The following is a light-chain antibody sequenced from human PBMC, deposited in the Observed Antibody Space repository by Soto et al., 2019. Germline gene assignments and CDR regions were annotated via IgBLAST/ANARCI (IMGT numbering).Light chain of an antibody. V-gene: IGLV3-1*01. CDR1: RLGEKY. J-gene: IGLJ1*01. CDR3: RAWDISTGV. CDR2: RDA. Sequence: SYELTQPPSVSVSPGQTANITCSGDRLGEKYVSWYQQRAGQSPVLVIYRDAKRPSGIPERFSGSNSRNTATLTIRGTQALDEADYYCRAWDISTGVFGSGTKLTVL.